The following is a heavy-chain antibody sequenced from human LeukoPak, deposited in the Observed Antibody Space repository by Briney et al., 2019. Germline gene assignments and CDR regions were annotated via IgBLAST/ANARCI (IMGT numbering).Heavy chain of an antibody. V-gene: IGHV4-59*08. Sequence: NPSETLSLTCTVSGGSISSYYWSWIRQPPGKGLEWIEYIYYSGSTNYNPSLKSRVTISVDTSKNQFSLKLSSVTAADTAVYYCARSYYGLIDYWGQGTLVTVSS. D-gene: IGHD3-10*01. CDR1: GGSISSYY. J-gene: IGHJ4*02. CDR2: IYYSGST. CDR3: ARSYYGLIDY.